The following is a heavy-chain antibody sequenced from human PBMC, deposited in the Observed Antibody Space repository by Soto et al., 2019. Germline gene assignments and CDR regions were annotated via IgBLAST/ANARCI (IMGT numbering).Heavy chain of an antibody. CDR2: IYHSGST. V-gene: IGHV4-4*02. D-gene: IGHD3-10*01. Sequence: QVQLQESGPGLVKPSGTLSLTCAVSGGSISSSNWWSWVRQPPGKGLEWIGEIYHSGSTNYNPSLKSRVTISVDKSQNQFSLKLSSVTAADTAVYYCAAVLLWFGEFPHYGMDVWGQGTTVTVSS. CDR1: GGSISSSNW. CDR3: AAVLLWFGEFPHYGMDV. J-gene: IGHJ6*02.